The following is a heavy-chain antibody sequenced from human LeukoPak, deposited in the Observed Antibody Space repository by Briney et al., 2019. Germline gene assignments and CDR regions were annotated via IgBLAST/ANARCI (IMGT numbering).Heavy chain of an antibody. D-gene: IGHD3-22*01. CDR3: ARAPGFDRPDAFDI. J-gene: IGHJ3*02. CDR2: IYYSGST. CDR1: GGSISSYY. V-gene: IGHV4-59*01. Sequence: PSETLSLTCTVSGGSISSYYWSWIRQPPGKGLEWIGYIYYSGSTNYNPSLKSRVTISVDKSKNQFSLKLSSVTAADTAVYYCARAPGFDRPDAFDIWGQGTMVTVSS.